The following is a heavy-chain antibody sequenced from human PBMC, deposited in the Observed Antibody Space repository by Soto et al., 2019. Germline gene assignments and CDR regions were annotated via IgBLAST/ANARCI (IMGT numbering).Heavy chain of an antibody. Sequence: QVQLQESGPGLVKPSGTLSLTCAVSGGSISSSNWWSWVRQPPGKGLEWIGEIYHSGSTNYNPSLKGRXXIXVXXSKNQFSLKLRSVTAADTAVYYCASDSPRREKFDPWGQGTLVTVSS. CDR1: GGSISSSNW. CDR3: ASDSPRREKFDP. V-gene: IGHV4-4*02. J-gene: IGHJ5*02. CDR2: IYHSGST.